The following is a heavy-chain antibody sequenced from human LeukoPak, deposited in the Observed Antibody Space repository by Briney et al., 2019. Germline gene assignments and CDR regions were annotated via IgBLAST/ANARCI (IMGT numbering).Heavy chain of an antibody. V-gene: IGHV1-46*01. Sequence: ALVKVSCKASGYTFTSYYMHWVRQAPGQGLEWMGIINPSGGSTSYAQKFQGRVTMTRDTSTSTVYMELSSLRSEDTAVYYCARPGNRFVILDAFDIWGQGTMVTVSS. CDR2: INPSGGST. CDR3: ARPGNRFVILDAFDI. J-gene: IGHJ3*02. CDR1: GYTFTSYY. D-gene: IGHD1-14*01.